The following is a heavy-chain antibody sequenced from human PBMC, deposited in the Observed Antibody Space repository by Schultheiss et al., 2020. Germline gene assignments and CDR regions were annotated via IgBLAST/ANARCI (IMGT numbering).Heavy chain of an antibody. J-gene: IGHJ2*01. CDR1: GYSFTSYW. CDR2: IYPGASDT. CDR3: ARHTRSIGPDL. Sequence: GESLKISCKAFGYSFTSYWIAWVRQMPGKGLEWMGIIYPGASDTRYSASFQGQVTISADKSISTAYLQWSSLKASDTAMYYCARHTRSIGPDLWGRGTLVTVSS. D-gene: IGHD6-6*01. V-gene: IGHV5-51*01.